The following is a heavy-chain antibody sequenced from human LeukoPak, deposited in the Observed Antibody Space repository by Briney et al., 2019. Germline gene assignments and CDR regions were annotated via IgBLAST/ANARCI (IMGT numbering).Heavy chain of an antibody. V-gene: IGHV4-59*01. J-gene: IGHJ6*02. D-gene: IGHD3-22*01. CDR2: IYYSGST. CDR3: ARDLIATDYYYDMDV. CDR1: GGSISSYY. Sequence: SETLSLTCTVSGGSISSYYWSWIRQPPGKGLEWIGYIYYSGSTNYNPSLKSRVTISVDTSKNQFSLKLSSVTAADTAVYYCARDLIATDYYYDMDVWGQGTTVTVSS.